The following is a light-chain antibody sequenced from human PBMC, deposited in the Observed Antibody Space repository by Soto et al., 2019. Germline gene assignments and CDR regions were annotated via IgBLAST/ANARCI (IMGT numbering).Light chain of an antibody. V-gene: IGLV1-51*01. CDR1: NSNIGNNY. J-gene: IGLJ7*01. CDR2: DND. CDR3: GTWDSSLSASVV. Sequence: QSVLTQPPSVSAAPGQKVTISCSGSNSNIGNNYVSWYQQFPGTAPKLLIYDNDKRPSGIPDRFSGSKSGTSATLGITGLQTGDDADYYCGTWDSSLSASVVFGGGTQLTVL.